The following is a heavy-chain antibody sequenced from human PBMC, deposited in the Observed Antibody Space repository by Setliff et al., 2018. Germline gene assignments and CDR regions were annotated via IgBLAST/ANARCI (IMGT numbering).Heavy chain of an antibody. CDR3: TRDSAAATANYYYYYYYMDV. D-gene: IGHD2-15*01. J-gene: IGHJ6*03. CDR2: INADNGNT. Sequence: GASVQVSCKASGYTSTNYVLHWVRQAPGQRLEWMGWINADNGNTKYSQRFQGRVSITRDTSASTAYMELSSLRSEDTAVYYCTRDSAAATANYYYYYYYMDVWGKGTTVTVSS. V-gene: IGHV1-3*01. CDR1: GYTSTNYV.